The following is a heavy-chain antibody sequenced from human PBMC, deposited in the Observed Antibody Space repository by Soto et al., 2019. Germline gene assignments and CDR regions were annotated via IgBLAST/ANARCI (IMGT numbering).Heavy chain of an antibody. CDR1: GYTFTSYA. CDR3: ARDPDTYYDFWSGGDNWFDP. D-gene: IGHD3-3*01. Sequence: ASVKVSCKASGYTFTSYAMHWVRQAPGQRLEWMGWINAGNGNTKYSQKFQGRVTITGDTSASTAYMELSSLRSEDTAVYYCARDPDTYYDFWSGGDNWFDPWGQGTLVTVSS. CDR2: INAGNGNT. V-gene: IGHV1-3*01. J-gene: IGHJ5*02.